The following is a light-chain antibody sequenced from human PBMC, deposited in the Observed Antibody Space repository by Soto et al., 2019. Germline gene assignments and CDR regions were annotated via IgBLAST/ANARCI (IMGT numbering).Light chain of an antibody. CDR2: GAS. Sequence: EIVLTQSPATLSLSPGERATLSCRASQSVSTNYLAWYQQKPGQAPRLLIYGASIRATGIPDRVSGSGSGTDFTLTISRLEPEDFAVYYCQQYARPPFAFGQGTKVDIK. CDR3: QQYARPPFA. J-gene: IGKJ2*01. V-gene: IGKV3-20*01. CDR1: QSVSTNY.